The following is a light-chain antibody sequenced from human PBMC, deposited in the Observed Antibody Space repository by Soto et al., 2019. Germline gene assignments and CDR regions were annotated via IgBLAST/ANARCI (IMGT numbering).Light chain of an antibody. CDR2: NTN. Sequence: QTVVTQEPSFSVSPGGTVTLTCALSSGSVSTTYYPSWYQQTPGQAPRTLIYNTNTRSSGVPDRFSGSILGNKAALTITGAQADDESDYYCVLYMGSGISVFGGGTKVTVL. CDR1: SGSVSTTYY. J-gene: IGLJ3*02. CDR3: VLYMGSGISV. V-gene: IGLV8-61*01.